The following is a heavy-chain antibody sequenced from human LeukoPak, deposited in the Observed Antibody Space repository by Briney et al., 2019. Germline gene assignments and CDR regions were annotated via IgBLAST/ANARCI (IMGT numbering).Heavy chain of an antibody. CDR3: AKDNLGVPDAFDI. D-gene: IGHD3-16*01. CDR2: ISSSSSYI. J-gene: IGHJ3*02. Sequence: GGSLRLSCAASGFTFSSYTMNWVRQAPGKGLEWVSSISSSSSYIYYADSVKGRFTISRDNSKNTLYLQMNSLRAEDTAVYYCAKDNLGVPDAFDIWGQGTMVTVSS. CDR1: GFTFSSYT. V-gene: IGHV3-21*04.